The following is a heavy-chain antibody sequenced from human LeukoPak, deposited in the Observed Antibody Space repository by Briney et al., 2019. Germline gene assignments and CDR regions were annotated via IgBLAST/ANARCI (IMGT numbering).Heavy chain of an antibody. V-gene: IGHV4-39*01. CDR1: GGSISSGDYY. CDR2: IYYSGST. Sequence: PSETLSLTCTVSGGSISSGDYYWGWIRQPPGKGLGWIGNIYYSGSTYYNPSLKSRFTISVDTSKNQFSLKLSSVSAADTAVYYCARWVATPRGYFDYWGQGALVTVSS. D-gene: IGHD5-12*01. J-gene: IGHJ4*02. CDR3: ARWVATPRGYFDY.